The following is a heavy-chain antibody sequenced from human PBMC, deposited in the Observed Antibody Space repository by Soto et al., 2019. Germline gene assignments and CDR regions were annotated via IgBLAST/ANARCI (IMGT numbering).Heavy chain of an antibody. CDR2: IIPIFGTA. J-gene: IGHJ6*02. CDR1: GGTFSSYA. D-gene: IGHD2-2*01. Sequence: QVQLVQSGAEVKKPGSSVKVSCKASGGTFSSYAISWVRQAPGQGLEWTGGIIPIFGTANYAQKFQGRVTITADESTSTAYMELSSLRSEDTAVYYCARLVPAASYYYYGMDVWGQGTTVTVSS. CDR3: ARLVPAASYYYYGMDV. V-gene: IGHV1-69*01.